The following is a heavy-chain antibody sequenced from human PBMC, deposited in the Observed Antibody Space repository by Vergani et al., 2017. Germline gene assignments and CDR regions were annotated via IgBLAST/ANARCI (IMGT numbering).Heavy chain of an antibody. D-gene: IGHD6-13*01. Sequence: QVQLQESGPGLVRPSQTLSLTCTVSGGSISSGNYYWSWIRQPAGKGLEWIGRIYTSGSTNYNPSLKRRVTISADTSKNQFSLKLNSVTAADTAVYYCARAAASALDNWGQGTLVTVSS. J-gene: IGHJ4*02. CDR3: ARAAASALDN. V-gene: IGHV4-61*02. CDR2: IYTSGST. CDR1: GGSISSGNYY.